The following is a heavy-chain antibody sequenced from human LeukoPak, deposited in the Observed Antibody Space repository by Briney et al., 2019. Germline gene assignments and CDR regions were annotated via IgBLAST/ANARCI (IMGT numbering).Heavy chain of an antibody. Sequence: GGSLRLSCAASGFTFSGYWMSWVRQTPEKGLEWVANIKQDGYEKYYVDSVKGRFTISRDNAKNSLYLQMNSLRADDTAIYYCARDKIVGPTTLDYWGQGTLVTVSS. CDR2: IKQDGYEK. V-gene: IGHV3-7*01. CDR3: ARDKIVGPTTLDY. J-gene: IGHJ4*02. D-gene: IGHD1-26*01. CDR1: GFTFSGYW.